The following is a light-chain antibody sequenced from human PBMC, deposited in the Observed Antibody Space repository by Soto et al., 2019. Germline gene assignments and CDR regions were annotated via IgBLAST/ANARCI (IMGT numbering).Light chain of an antibody. CDR1: QSVSSNY. CDR2: SAF. Sequence: EIVLTQSPGTLSLSPGERGTLSCRASQSVSSNYLAWYQQKPGQAPRLLIYSAFSRATGIPDRCSGSGSGTSFNLTISRLDPDDFAVYLFQYYGRSPCTCGQGTKVEIK. V-gene: IGKV3-20*01. J-gene: IGKJ1*01. CDR3: QYYGRSPCT.